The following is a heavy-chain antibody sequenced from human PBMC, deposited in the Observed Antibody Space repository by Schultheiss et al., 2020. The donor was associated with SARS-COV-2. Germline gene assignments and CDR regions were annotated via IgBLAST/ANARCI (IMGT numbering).Heavy chain of an antibody. J-gene: IGHJ6*02. CDR3: ARGSGGRYGMDV. V-gene: IGHV4-30-2*01. Sequence: TLSLTCTVSGGSITNGGHSWSWIRQPPGKGLEWIGYIYHSGSTYYNPSLKSRVTISVDRSKNQFSLKLSSVTAADTAVYYCARGSGGRYGMDVWGQGTTFTVAS. CDR1: GGSITNGGHS. CDR2: IYHSGST. D-gene: IGHD3-16*01.